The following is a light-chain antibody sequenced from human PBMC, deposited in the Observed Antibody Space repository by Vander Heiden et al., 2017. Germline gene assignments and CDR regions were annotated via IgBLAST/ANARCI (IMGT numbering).Light chain of an antibody. V-gene: IGKV1-12*01. CDR2: DAS. J-gene: IGKJ1*01. CDR3: QQTENFPVA. CDR1: QYSSSW. Sequence: DIQMTQYPSFVSASVGDRVTISCRASQYSSSWLAWYQQKPGEAPKLLIYDASRLQDGVPPRFSGSGSGTEFTLTISSLQPEDSASYYCQQTENFPVAFGQGTKVEVK.